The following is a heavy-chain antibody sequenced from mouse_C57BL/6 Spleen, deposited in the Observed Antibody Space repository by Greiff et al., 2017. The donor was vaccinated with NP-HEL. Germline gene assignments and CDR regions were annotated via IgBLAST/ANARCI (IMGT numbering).Heavy chain of an antibody. V-gene: IGHV1-64*01. Sequence: QVQLKQPGAELVKPGASVKLSCKASGYTFTSYWMHWVKQRPGQGLEWIGMIHPNSGSTNYNEKFKSKATLTVDKSSSTAYMQLSSLTSEDSAVYYCARKLGSSYWYFDVWGTGTTVTVSS. D-gene: IGHD1-1*01. CDR1: GYTFTSYW. CDR3: ARKLGSSYWYFDV. CDR2: IHPNSGST. J-gene: IGHJ1*03.